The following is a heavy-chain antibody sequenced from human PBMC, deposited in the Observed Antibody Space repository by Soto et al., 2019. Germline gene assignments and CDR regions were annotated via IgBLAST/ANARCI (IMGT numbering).Heavy chain of an antibody. J-gene: IGHJ5*02. D-gene: IGHD6-13*01. CDR2: IYYSGST. CDR1: GGSISSCDYY. Sequence: SETLSLTCTVSGGSISSCDYYWSWIRQPPGKGLEWIGYIYYSGSTYYNPSLKSRVTISVDTSKNQFSLKLSSVTAADTAVYYCARERPDGSRLVPWGQGTLVTVSS. CDR3: ARERPDGSRLVP. V-gene: IGHV4-30-4*01.